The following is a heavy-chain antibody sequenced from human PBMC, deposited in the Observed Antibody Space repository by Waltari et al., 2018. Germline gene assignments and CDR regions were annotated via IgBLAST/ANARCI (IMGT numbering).Heavy chain of an antibody. J-gene: IGHJ6*02. Sequence: QVQLMQSGGEVKKPGASVNVSCKASAYRFPNYGVSWVRQAPGQGLEWLGWISGKNGDTKYSPKFQGRVTMTTDTSTSTAYMELRSLRSDDAAIYYCAGSTSPLGYYYYGMDVWGQGTTVTVSS. CDR2: ISGKNGDT. V-gene: IGHV1-18*04. CDR3: AGSTSPLGYYYYGMDV. CDR1: AYRFPNYG. D-gene: IGHD1-26*01.